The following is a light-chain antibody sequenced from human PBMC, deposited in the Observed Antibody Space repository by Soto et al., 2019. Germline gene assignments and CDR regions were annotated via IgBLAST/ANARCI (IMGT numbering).Light chain of an antibody. V-gene: IGKV3-20*01. CDR2: GAS. Sequence: EIVMTQSPATLSVSPGERATLSCRASQSVTSTSLAWYQQRHGQAPRLIIYGASSRATGIPDRFSGSGSGTDGTITISRLEKEDGSVYYCQQYGSSTRTFGQGTKVDIK. J-gene: IGKJ1*01. CDR3: QQYGSSTRT. CDR1: QSVTSTS.